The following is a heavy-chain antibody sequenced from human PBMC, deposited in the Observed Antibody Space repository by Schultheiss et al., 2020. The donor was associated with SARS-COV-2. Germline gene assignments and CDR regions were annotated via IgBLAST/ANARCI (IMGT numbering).Heavy chain of an antibody. J-gene: IGHJ4*02. V-gene: IGHV3-30*03. D-gene: IGHD3-22*01. Sequence: GGSLRLSCAASGFTFSRYGMHWVRQAPGKGLEWVPLISYDGSNKYYADSVKGRFTISRDNSKNTLYLQMNSLRAEDTAVYYCARDYYGHFDFWGQGTLVTVSS. CDR1: GFTFSRYG. CDR2: ISYDGSNK. CDR3: ARDYYGHFDF.